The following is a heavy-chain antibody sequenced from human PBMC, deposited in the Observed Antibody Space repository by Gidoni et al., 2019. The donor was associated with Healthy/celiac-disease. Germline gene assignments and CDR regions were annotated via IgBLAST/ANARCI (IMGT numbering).Heavy chain of an antibody. Sequence: QVQLVESGGGVVQPGRSLRLSCAASGFTFSSYAMHWVRLAPGKGLGWVAVRSYDGSNKDYADSVKGRFTISRDNSKNTLYLQMNSLRAEDTAVYYCAREHLPTYYYGSGSYSQYRGYAFDIWGQGTMVTVSS. CDR2: RSYDGSNK. CDR1: GFTFSSYA. V-gene: IGHV3-30*04. J-gene: IGHJ3*02. D-gene: IGHD3-10*01. CDR3: AREHLPTYYYGSGSYSQYRGYAFDI.